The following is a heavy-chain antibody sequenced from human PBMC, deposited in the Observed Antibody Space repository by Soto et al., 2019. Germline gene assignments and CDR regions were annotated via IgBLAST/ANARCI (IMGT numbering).Heavy chain of an antibody. CDR3: AKGGSNAAMDV. Sequence: SVGSLRLSCAASGFTFSYYGMHWVRQAPGKGLEWVAIIWYDESNKYYADSVTGRFTISRDNSNNMVYLQMNSLRAEDTAVYYCAKGGSNAAMDVWGQGTTVTVSS. D-gene: IGHD1-26*01. CDR1: GFTFSYYG. CDR2: IWYDESNK. J-gene: IGHJ6*02. V-gene: IGHV3-30*02.